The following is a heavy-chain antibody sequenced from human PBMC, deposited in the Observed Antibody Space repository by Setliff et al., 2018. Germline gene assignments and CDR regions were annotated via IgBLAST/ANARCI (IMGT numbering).Heavy chain of an antibody. CDR1: GGSISSGSYY. V-gene: IGHV4-39*07. J-gene: IGHJ4*02. D-gene: IGHD3-3*01. CDR3: RFWSGYYKNDY. CDR2: MYYSGST. Sequence: SETLSLTCSVSGGSISSGSYYWGWIRQSPGKGLEWIGSMYYSGSTYYNPSLKGRVTLSVDTTKNQFSLKLTSMTAADTAMYYCRFWSGYYKNDYWGQGTLVTVSS.